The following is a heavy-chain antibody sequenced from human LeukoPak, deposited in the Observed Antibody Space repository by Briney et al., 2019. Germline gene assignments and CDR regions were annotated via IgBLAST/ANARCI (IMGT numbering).Heavy chain of an antibody. CDR2: MFYSGNT. CDR3: ARVQLGAKNFDY. V-gene: IGHV4-39*01. J-gene: IGHJ4*02. Sequence: SETLSLTCTVSGGSISSSSYYWGWIRQPPGKGLEWIGGMFYSGNTYHNPSLKSRVTISVETSKNQFSLKLSSVTAADTAVYYCARVQLGAKNFDYWGQGTLVIVSS. D-gene: IGHD1-26*01. CDR1: GGSISSSSYY.